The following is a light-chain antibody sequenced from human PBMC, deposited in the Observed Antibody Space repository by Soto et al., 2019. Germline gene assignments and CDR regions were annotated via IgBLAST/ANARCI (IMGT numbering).Light chain of an antibody. V-gene: IGLV1-44*01. J-gene: IGLJ3*02. CDR3: AAWDDSLNGGV. CDR2: SNN. Sequence: QSVLTQPPSASGTPGQRVTISCSGSSSNIGSNAVNWYQQVPGTAPRLLIYSNNQRPSGVPDRFSGSKSGTSASLAISALQSEDEADYYCAAWDDSLNGGVFGGGTKVTVL. CDR1: SSNIGSNA.